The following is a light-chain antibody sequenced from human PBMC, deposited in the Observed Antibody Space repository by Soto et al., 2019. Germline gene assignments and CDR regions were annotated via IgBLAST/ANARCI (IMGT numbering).Light chain of an antibody. J-gene: IGKJ2*01. CDR1: QSITTW. CDR3: QQYNDYQYT. Sequence: DIQMTQSPSTLSASVGDRVTITCRASQSITTWLAWYQQKPGKAPKLLIYKATNLQSGVPSRFSGSGSGTEFSLIISSLQSEDFAIYYCQQYNDYQYTFGQGTKLEIK. V-gene: IGKV1-5*03. CDR2: KAT.